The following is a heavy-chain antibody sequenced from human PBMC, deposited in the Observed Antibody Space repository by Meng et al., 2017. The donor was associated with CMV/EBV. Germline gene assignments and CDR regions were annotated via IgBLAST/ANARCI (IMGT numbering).Heavy chain of an antibody. CDR3: ARDKSEYYYYYGMDV. CDR1: GFTFSDYC. D-gene: IGHD6-6*01. J-gene: IGHJ6*02. Sequence: GGSLRLSCAASGFTFSDYCMSWIRQAPGKGLEWVSYISSSGSTIYYADSVKGRFTISRDNAKNSLYLQMNSLRAEDTAVYYCARDKSEYYYYYGMDVWGQGTTVTVSS. CDR2: ISSSGSTI. V-gene: IGHV3-11*01.